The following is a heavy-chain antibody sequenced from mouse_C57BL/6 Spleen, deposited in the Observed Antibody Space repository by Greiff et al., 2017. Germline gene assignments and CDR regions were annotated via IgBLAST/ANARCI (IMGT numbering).Heavy chain of an antibody. Sequence: EVQGVESGGGLVQPKGSLKLSCAASGFSFTTYAMNWVRQAPGKGLEWVARIRSKSNNYATYYANSVKDRFTISRDESESKLYLQMNNLKTEDTAMYYCVSSPVCDGNPYYAMGYWGQGTSVTVAS. D-gene: IGHD2-1*01. J-gene: IGHJ4*01. CDR1: GFSFTTYA. CDR2: IRSKSNNYAT. CDR3: VSSPVCDGNPYYAMGY. V-gene: IGHV10-1*01.